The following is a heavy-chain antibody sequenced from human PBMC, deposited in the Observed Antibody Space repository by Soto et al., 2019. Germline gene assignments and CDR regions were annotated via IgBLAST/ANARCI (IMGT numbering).Heavy chain of an antibody. Sequence: GGSLRLSCAASGFSVSSNYMNWVRQAPGKGLEWVSIIRNGGDTYYADSVKDRFTVSRDNSKNTIFLQMNSLRVEDTAVYYCARDSWSQYWGQGTLVTVSS. CDR1: GFSVSSNY. V-gene: IGHV3-66*01. D-gene: IGHD2-15*01. J-gene: IGHJ1*01. CDR2: IRNGGDT. CDR3: ARDSWSQY.